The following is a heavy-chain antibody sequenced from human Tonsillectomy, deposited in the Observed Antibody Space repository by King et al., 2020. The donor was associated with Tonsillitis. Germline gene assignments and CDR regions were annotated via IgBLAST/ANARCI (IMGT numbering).Heavy chain of an antibody. CDR3: AKEAAISGWYYFDY. Sequence: VQLVESGGGLVQPGGSLRLSCAASGFTFSTYAVSWVRQAPGKGLEWVSGISGNGGSTNYAASGKGRFIISRDNSKNTLFLQLNSLRAEDMAVYYCAKEAAISGWYYFDYWGQGTLVTVSS. V-gene: IGHV3-23*04. CDR1: GFTFSTYA. D-gene: IGHD6-19*01. CDR2: ISGNGGST. J-gene: IGHJ4*02.